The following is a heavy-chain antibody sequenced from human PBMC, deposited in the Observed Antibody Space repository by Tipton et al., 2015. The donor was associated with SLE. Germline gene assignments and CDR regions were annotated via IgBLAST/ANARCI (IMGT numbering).Heavy chain of an antibody. J-gene: IGHJ3*02. Sequence: TLSLTCAVYGGSFSGYYWSWIRQPPGKGLEWIGEINHSGNTNYNPSLKSRVTISVDTSKNQFSLKLSSVTAADTAVYYCAREKGDAYPNLVAFDIWGQGTMVTVSS. CDR2: INHSGNT. D-gene: IGHD3-16*01. CDR3: AREKGDAYPNLVAFDI. CDR1: GGSFSGYY. V-gene: IGHV4-34*01.